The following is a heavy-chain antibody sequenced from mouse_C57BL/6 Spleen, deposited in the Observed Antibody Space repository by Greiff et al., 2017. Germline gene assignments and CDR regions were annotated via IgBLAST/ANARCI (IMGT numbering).Heavy chain of an antibody. CDR2: IDPETGGT. J-gene: IGHJ2*01. CDR3: TRWGDVFGGY. CDR1: GYTFTDYE. V-gene: IGHV1-15*01. Sequence: QVQLQQSGAELVRPGASVTLSCKASGYTFTDYEMHWVKQTPVHGLEWIGAIDPETGGTAYNQKFKGKAILTADKSSSTAYMELRSLTSEDSAVYYCTRWGDVFGGYWGQGTTLTVSS.